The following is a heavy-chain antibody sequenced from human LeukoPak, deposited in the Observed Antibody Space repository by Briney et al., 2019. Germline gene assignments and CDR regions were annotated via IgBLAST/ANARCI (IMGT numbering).Heavy chain of an antibody. CDR2: ISWNSGSI. Sequence: GGSLRLSFAAPGFTFDVYAMHWVRQAPGKGLEWVSGISWNSGSIGYADSVKGRFTISRDNAKNSLYLQMNSLRAEDTALYYCAKAVWGSHYYFDYWGQGTLVTVSS. J-gene: IGHJ4*02. V-gene: IGHV3-9*01. CDR3: AKAVWGSHYYFDY. CDR1: GFTFDVYA. D-gene: IGHD3-16*01.